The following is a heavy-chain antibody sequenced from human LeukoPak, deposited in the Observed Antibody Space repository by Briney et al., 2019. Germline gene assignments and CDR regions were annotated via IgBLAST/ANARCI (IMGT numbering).Heavy chain of an antibody. CDR2: INPNSGGT. D-gene: IGHD6-19*01. V-gene: IGHV1-2*06. CDR3: ARQVVQWLPTGHFDY. J-gene: IGHJ4*02. Sequence: ASVKVSCKASGYTFTGCYMHWVRQAPGQGLEWMGRINPNSGGTNYAQKFQGRVTMTRDTSISTAYMELSRLRSDDTAVYYCARQVVQWLPTGHFDYWGQGTLVTVSS. CDR1: GYTFTGCY.